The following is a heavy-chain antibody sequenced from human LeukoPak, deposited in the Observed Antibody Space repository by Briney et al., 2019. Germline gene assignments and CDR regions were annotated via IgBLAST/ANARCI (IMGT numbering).Heavy chain of an antibody. Sequence: GGSLRLSCAASGFTFSSYSMNWVRQAPGKGLEWVSSISSSSSYIYYADSVKGRFTISRDNSKNTLYLQMNSLRAEDTAVYYCAKVAADTTFYYFDYWGQGTLVTVSS. CDR1: GFTFSSYS. D-gene: IGHD3-16*01. CDR2: ISSSSSYI. CDR3: AKVAADTTFYYFDY. J-gene: IGHJ4*02. V-gene: IGHV3-21*04.